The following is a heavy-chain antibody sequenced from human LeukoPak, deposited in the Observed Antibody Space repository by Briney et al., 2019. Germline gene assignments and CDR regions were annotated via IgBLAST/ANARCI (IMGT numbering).Heavy chain of an antibody. CDR3: TRDLDRGLIYDSSGYCY. J-gene: IGHJ4*02. CDR2: ISGGGGST. CDR1: GFTCSSYA. D-gene: IGHD3-22*01. V-gene: IGHV3-23*01. Sequence: GGSLRCSGAASGFTCSSYAMSWVRQAPGQGLEWVLAISGGGGSTYCADSVKGRFTISRDNSKNTLYLQMTSLRAEDTAVYYCTRDLDRGLIYDSSGYCYWGQGTLVTASS.